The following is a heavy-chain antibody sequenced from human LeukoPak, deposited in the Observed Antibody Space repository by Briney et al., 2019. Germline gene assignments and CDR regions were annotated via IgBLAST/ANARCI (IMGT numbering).Heavy chain of an antibody. J-gene: IGHJ4*02. V-gene: IGHV1-8*03. D-gene: IGHD2-15*01. CDR1: GYTFTSYD. CDR2: MNPNSGNT. Sequence: ASVKVSCKASGYTFTSYDINWVRQATGQGLEWMGWMNPNSGNTGYAQKFQGRVTITRNTSISTAYMELSSLRSEDAAVYYCARDLDCSGGSCEGYWGQGTLATVSS. CDR3: ARDLDCSGGSCEGY.